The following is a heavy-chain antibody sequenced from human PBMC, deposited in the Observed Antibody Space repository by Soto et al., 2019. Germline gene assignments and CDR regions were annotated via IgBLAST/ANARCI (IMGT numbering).Heavy chain of an antibody. Sequence: GGARRLSCAASGFTFSSYGMHWVRQAPGKGLEGVAVISYDGSNKYYADSVKGRFTISRDNSKNTLYLQMNSLRAEDTAVYYCAKDGTYSGYDPYYYYYYMDVWGKGTTVTVSS. CDR3: AKDGTYSGYDPYYYYYYMDV. CDR2: ISYDGSNK. J-gene: IGHJ6*03. V-gene: IGHV3-30*18. CDR1: GFTFSSYG. D-gene: IGHD5-12*01.